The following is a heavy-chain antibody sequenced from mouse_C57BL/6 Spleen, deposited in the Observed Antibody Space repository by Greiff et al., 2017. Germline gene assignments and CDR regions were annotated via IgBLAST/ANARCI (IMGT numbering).Heavy chain of an antibody. D-gene: IGHD1-1*01. Sequence: EVKLVESGGGLVKPGGSLKLSCAASGFTFSSYAMSWVRQTPEKRLEWVATISDGGSYTYYPDNVKGRFTISRDNAKNNLYLQMSHLKSEDTAMYYCARDAYGSSFYFDYWGQGTTLTVSS. CDR1: GFTFSSYA. CDR2: ISDGGSYT. V-gene: IGHV5-4*01. CDR3: ARDAYGSSFYFDY. J-gene: IGHJ2*01.